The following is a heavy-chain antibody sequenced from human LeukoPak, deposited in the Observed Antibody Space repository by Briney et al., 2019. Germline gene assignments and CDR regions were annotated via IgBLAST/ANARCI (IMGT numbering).Heavy chain of an antibody. V-gene: IGHV1-8*02. CDR2: MNPNSGNT. CDR3: ARGPLGVRGVNWFDP. D-gene: IGHD3-10*01. Sequence: PRASVKVSCKASGGTFSSYAISWVRQAPGQGLEWMGWMNPNSGNTGYAQKFQGRVTMTRNTSISTAYMELSSLRSEDTAVYYCARGPLGVRGVNWFDPWGQGTLVTVSS. CDR1: GGTFSSYA. J-gene: IGHJ5*02.